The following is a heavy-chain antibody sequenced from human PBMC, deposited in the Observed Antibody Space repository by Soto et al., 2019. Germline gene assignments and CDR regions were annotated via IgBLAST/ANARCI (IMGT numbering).Heavy chain of an antibody. CDR1: GGSISSYY. CDR3: ARATYYYDRSGYLYYFDY. J-gene: IGHJ4*02. Sequence: SEPLSLTCTVSGGSISSYYWSWIRQPPGKGLEWIGYIYYSGSTNYNPSLKSRVTISVDTSNNQFSLRLTSVTAADTAVYYCARATYYYDRSGYLYYFDYWGQGTLVTVSS. D-gene: IGHD3-22*01. V-gene: IGHV4-59*12. CDR2: IYYSGST.